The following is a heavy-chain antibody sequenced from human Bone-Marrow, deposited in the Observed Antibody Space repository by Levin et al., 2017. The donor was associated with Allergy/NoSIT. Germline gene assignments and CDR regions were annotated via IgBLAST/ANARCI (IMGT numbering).Heavy chain of an antibody. Sequence: SETLSLTCTVSGGSISSYYWSWIRQPPGKGLEWIGYIYYSGSTNYNASLKSRVTISVDTSKNQFSLTLSSVTAADTAVYYCARAPYYYASESYYPIDYWGQGTLVTVSS. J-gene: IGHJ4*02. D-gene: IGHD3-10*01. CDR1: GGSISSYY. CDR3: ARAPYYYASESYYPIDY. CDR2: IYYSGST. V-gene: IGHV4-59*01.